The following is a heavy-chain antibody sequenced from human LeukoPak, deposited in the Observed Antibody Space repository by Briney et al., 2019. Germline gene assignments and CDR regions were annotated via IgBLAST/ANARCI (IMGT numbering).Heavy chain of an antibody. J-gene: IGHJ4*02. V-gene: IGHV3-30*02. CDR3: AKAPVTTCRGAYCYPFDY. D-gene: IGHD2-21*01. CDR1: GFTFSSYA. CDR2: IRYDGSQK. Sequence: GGSLRLSCVTSGFTFSSYAMHWVRQAPGKGLEWVAFIRYDGSQKSYADSVKGRFTISRDSSKNTLFLQMNRLRPEDAAVYYCAKAPVTTCRGAYCYPFDYWGQGTLVTVSS.